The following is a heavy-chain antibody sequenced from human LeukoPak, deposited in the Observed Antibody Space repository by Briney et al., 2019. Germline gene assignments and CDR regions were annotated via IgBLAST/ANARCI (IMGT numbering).Heavy chain of an antibody. CDR3: ARGPRDYYDSGGYQFD. CDR2: ISSSSSYI. D-gene: IGHD3-22*01. CDR1: GFTFSSYS. Sequence: GGSLRLSCAASGFTFSSYSMNWVRQAPGKGLEWVSSISSSSSYIYYADSVKGRFTISRDNAKNSLYLQMSSLRSEDTAVYYCARGPRDYYDSGGYQFDWGQGTLVTVSS. J-gene: IGHJ4*02. V-gene: IGHV3-21*04.